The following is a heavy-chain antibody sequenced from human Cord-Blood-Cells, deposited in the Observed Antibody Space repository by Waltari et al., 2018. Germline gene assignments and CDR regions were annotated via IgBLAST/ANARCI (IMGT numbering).Heavy chain of an antibody. D-gene: IGHD3-22*01. CDR1: GGSISSYY. CDR2: IYYSGST. V-gene: IGHV4-59*08. CDR3: ARLSYYDSSDLGTYYYYGMDV. J-gene: IGHJ6*02. Sequence: QVQLQESGPGLVKPSETLSLTCTVSGGSISSYYWSWIRQPPGKGLEWIGYIYYSGSTNYTPSLKGRVTISVDTSKNPFSLKLSSVTAADTAVYYCARLSYYDSSDLGTYYYYGMDVWGQGTTVTVSS.